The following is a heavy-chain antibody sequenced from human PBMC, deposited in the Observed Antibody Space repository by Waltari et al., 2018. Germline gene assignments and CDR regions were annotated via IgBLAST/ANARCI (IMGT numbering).Heavy chain of an antibody. CDR1: GLPFTCYA. CDR3: ARDYDFWSGYYTGISAFDI. J-gene: IGHJ3*02. D-gene: IGHD3-3*01. V-gene: IGHV3-23*01. Sequence: EVKLLESGGGLVQPGGALRLSWSASGLPFTCYAMGWFRQAPGKGLELVSAISGSGGSTYYSYSVKGRSTISRDNSKNTLYLQMNSLRAEDTAVYYCARDYDFWSGYYTGISAFDIWGQGTMVTVSS. CDR2: ISGSGGST.